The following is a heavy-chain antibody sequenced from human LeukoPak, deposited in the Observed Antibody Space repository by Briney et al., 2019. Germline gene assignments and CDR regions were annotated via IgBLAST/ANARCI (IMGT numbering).Heavy chain of an antibody. CDR2: ISRSSGYI. D-gene: IGHD6-13*01. CDR1: PFSLNSYS. V-gene: IGHV3-21*01. CDR3: ARFAEGSNTWLFDF. Sequence: GGSLRLSCVASPFSLNSYSTNCVRQAPGKGLEWVSSISRSSGYIFYADSIKGRFTVSRDNSKNALYLQMTSLRADDTAVYYFARFAEGSNTWLFDFWGQGTLVTVSS. J-gene: IGHJ4*02.